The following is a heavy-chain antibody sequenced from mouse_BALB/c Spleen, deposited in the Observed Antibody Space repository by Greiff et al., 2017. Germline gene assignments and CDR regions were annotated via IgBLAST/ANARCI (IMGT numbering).Heavy chain of an antibody. V-gene: IGHV1-54*01. CDR1: GYAFTNYL. CDR2: INPGSGGT. Sequence: QVQLKESGAELVRPGTSVKVSCKASGYAFTNYLIEWVKQRPGQGLEWIGVINPGSGGTNYNEKFKGKATLTADKSSSTAYMQLSRLTSDDSAVYFCARLYGNYGYAMDYWGQGTSVTVSS. D-gene: IGHD2-1*01. CDR3: ARLYGNYGYAMDY. J-gene: IGHJ4*01.